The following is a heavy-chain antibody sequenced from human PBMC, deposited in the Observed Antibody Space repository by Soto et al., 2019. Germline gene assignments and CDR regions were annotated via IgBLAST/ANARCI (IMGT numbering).Heavy chain of an antibody. Sequence: EVQLVESGGGLVKPGGSLRLSCAASGFTFSSYSMNWVRQAPGKGLEWVSSISSSSSYIYYADSVKGRFTISRDNPQNSLYLQMNSLRAEHTAVYYCARIQLRYDAFEIWGQRTMVTVSS. CDR2: ISSSSSYI. J-gene: IGHJ3*02. CDR3: ARIQLRYDAFEI. D-gene: IGHD6-6*01. V-gene: IGHV3-21*01. CDR1: GFTFSSYS.